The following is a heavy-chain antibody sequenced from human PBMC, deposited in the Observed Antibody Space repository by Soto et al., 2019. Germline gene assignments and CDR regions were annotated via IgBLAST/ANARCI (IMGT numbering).Heavy chain of an antibody. D-gene: IGHD3-22*01. V-gene: IGHV4-59*08. J-gene: IGHJ4*02. CDR3: ARHDSSGYYEYFDY. CDR1: GGSISSYY. CDR2: IYYSGST. Sequence: QVQLQESGPGLVKPSETLSLTCTVSGGSISSYYWSWIRQPPGKGLEWIGYIYYSGSTNYNPSLKSRVTISVDTSKNQFSLKLSSVTAADTAVYYCARHDSSGYYEYFDYWGQGTLVTVSS.